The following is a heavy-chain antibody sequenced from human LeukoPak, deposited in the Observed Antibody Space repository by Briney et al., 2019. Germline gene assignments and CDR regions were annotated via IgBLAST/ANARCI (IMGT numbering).Heavy chain of an antibody. D-gene: IGHD3-22*01. CDR1: GYSISSGYY. V-gene: IGHV4-38-2*02. J-gene: IGHJ4*02. CDR2: IYHSGST. CDR3: ATYLHYYDSSGYYYFDY. Sequence: PSETLSLTCTVSGYSISSGYYWGWIRQPPGKGLEWIGSIYHSGSTYYNPSLKSRVTISVDTSKNQFSLKLSSVTAADTAVYYCATYLHYYDSSGYYYFDYWGQGTLVTVSS.